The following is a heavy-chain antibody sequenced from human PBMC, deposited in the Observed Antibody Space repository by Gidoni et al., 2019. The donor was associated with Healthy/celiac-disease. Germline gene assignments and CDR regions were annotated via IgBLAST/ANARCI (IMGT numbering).Heavy chain of an antibody. V-gene: IGHV4-59*01. J-gene: IGHJ4*02. CDR2: IYYSGST. D-gene: IGHD6-19*01. Sequence: QVQLQESGPGLVKPSETLSLPCTVSGGSISSYYWSWIRQPPGKGLEWIGYIYYSGSTNYNPSLKSRVTISVDTSKNQFSLKLSSVTAADTAVYYCARGSGWYGVDYWGQGTLVTVSS. CDR3: ARGSGWYGVDY. CDR1: GGSISSYY.